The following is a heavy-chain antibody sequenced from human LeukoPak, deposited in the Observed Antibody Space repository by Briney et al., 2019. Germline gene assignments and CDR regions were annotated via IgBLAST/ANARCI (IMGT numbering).Heavy chain of an antibody. Sequence: PGGSLRLSCAASGFTFSSYEMNWVRQAPGKGLEWVSYISSSGSTIYYADSVKGRFTISRDNAKNSLYLQMNSLRAEDTAVYYCARDDGRMYSSSSVFDYWGQGTLVTVSS. CDR1: GFTFSSYE. V-gene: IGHV3-48*03. J-gene: IGHJ4*02. CDR2: ISSSGSTI. D-gene: IGHD6-13*01. CDR3: ARDDGRMYSSSSVFDY.